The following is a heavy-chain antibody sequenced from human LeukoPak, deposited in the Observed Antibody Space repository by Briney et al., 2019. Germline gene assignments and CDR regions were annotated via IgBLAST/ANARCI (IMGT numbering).Heavy chain of an antibody. CDR2: IDHTGIT. Sequence: SETLSLTCTVSGGSISSSSYYWGWIRQPPGKGLEWIGYIDHTGITNYNPSLNSRVTISRDTSKNHFSLELSSVTAADTAVYYCARAFYPGYYSYMAVWGKGTTVTVSS. V-gene: IGHV4-61*03. CDR1: GGSISSSSYY. J-gene: IGHJ6*03. CDR3: ARAFYPGYYSYMAV. D-gene: IGHD3-3*02.